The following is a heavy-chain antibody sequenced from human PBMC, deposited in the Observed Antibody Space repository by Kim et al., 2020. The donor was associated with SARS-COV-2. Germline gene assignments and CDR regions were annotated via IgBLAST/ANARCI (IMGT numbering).Heavy chain of an antibody. D-gene: IGHD3-16*01. J-gene: IGHJ6*01. Sequence: GGSLRLSCAASGFTFSSYGMHWVRQAPGKGLEWVAVISYDGSNKNYADSVKGRFTISRDNSKNTLYLQMNSLRAEDTAVYYCARDLSSRIGGLIYYYYG. CDR3: ARDLSSRIGGLIYYYYG. CDR1: GFTFSSYG. CDR2: ISYDGSNK. V-gene: IGHV3-30*04.